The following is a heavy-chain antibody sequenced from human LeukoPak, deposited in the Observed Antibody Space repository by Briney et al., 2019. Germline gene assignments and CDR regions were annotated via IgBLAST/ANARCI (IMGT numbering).Heavy chain of an antibody. CDR1: GGTFSSYA. J-gene: IGHJ4*02. V-gene: IGHV1-69*13. CDR3: ARGGWAPQQLITGGFDY. Sequence: GASVKVSCTASGGTFSSYAISWVRQAPGQGLEWMGGIIPIFGTANYAQKFQGRVTITADESTSTAYMELSSLRSEDTAVYYCARGGWAPQQLITGGFDYWGQGTLVTVSS. D-gene: IGHD6-13*01. CDR2: IIPIFGTA.